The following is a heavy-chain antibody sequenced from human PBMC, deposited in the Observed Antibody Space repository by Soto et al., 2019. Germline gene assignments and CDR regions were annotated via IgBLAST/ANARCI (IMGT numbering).Heavy chain of an antibody. Sequence: QAGGSLRLSCAASGFTFDDYAMHWVRQAPGKGLEWVSLISWDGGSTYYADSVKGRFTISRDNSKNSLYLQMNSLRAEDTALYYCAKGSRGYSYGFPYYYYGMDVWGQGTTVTVSS. CDR3: AKGSRGYSYGFPYYYYGMDV. J-gene: IGHJ6*02. D-gene: IGHD5-18*01. V-gene: IGHV3-43D*04. CDR2: ISWDGGST. CDR1: GFTFDDYA.